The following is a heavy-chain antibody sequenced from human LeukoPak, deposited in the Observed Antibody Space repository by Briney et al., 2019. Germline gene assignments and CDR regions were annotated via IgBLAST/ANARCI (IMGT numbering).Heavy chain of an antibody. CDR1: GFIFTSMY. Sequence: GGSLRLTRAASGFIFTSMYISFVALDSRKGPYWVSVIYSGGSTYYADSVKGRFTISRDSSKNTLYLQMNSLRAEDTAVYYCARGGVVQYSNFDYWGQGTLVTVSS. D-gene: IGHD2-15*01. J-gene: IGHJ4*02. CDR2: IYSGGST. CDR3: ARGGVVQYSNFDY. V-gene: IGHV3-53*01.